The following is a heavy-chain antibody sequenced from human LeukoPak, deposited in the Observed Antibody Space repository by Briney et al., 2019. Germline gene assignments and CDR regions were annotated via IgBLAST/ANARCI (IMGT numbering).Heavy chain of an antibody. D-gene: IGHD3-10*01. Sequence: SAKASCRASCYTFTSYGISWGRQAPGQGLEWMGWNTAYNDNTNYAQNLQGRVTMTTDTSKSPAYMELRGLRSDVTAVYYCARALLWFGEPSHIDYWGEGTLVTASS. CDR2: NTAYNDNT. CDR3: ARALLWFGEPSHIDY. J-gene: IGHJ4*02. V-gene: IGHV1-18*01. CDR1: CYTFTSYG.